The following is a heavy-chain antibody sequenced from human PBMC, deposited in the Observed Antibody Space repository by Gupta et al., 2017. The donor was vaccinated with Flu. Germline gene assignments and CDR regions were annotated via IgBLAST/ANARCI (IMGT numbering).Heavy chain of an antibody. CDR2: ISWNSGSI. CDR3: AKDMRWELVTDGAFDI. CDR1: GFTFDDYA. Sequence: EVQLVESGGGLVQPGRSLRLSCAASGFTFDDYAMHWVRQAPGKGLEWVSGISWNSGSIGYADSVKGRFTISRDNAKNSLYLQMNSLRAEDTALYYCAKDMRWELVTDGAFDIWGQGTMVTVSS. V-gene: IGHV3-9*01. D-gene: IGHD1-26*01. J-gene: IGHJ3*02.